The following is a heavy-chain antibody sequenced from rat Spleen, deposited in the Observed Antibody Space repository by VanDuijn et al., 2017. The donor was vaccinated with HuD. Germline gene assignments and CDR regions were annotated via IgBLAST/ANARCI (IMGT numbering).Heavy chain of an antibody. CDR1: GFSLTDYS. V-gene: IGHV2S63*01. CDR2: MWSGGST. Sequence: EVQLKESGPGLVQPSQTLSLTCTVSGFSLTDYSVHWVRQPPGKGLEWMGVMWSGGSTAYNSLLKSRLSISRDTSKSQVFLEMNSLQAEATSTYYCARDRGDGEDYFDYWGQGVMVTVSS. J-gene: IGHJ2*01. CDR3: ARDRGDGEDYFDY. D-gene: IGHD4-2*01.